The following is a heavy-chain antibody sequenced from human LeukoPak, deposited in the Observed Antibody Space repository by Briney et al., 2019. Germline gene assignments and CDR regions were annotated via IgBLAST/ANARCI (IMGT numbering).Heavy chain of an antibody. CDR1: GFTFSSYS. Sequence: GGSLRLSCAASGFTFSSYSMNWVRQAPGKGLEWVSSISSSSSYIYYADSVKGRFTISRDNAKNSLYLQMNSLRAEDTAVYYCARVKRYYDSSGYYLVFFDYWGQGTLVTVSS. D-gene: IGHD3-22*01. CDR3: ARVKRYYDSSGYYLVFFDY. V-gene: IGHV3-21*01. CDR2: ISSSSSYI. J-gene: IGHJ4*02.